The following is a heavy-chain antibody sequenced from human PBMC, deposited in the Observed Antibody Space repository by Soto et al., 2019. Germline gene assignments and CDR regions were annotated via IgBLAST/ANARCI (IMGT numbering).Heavy chain of an antibody. Sequence: TLSLTCTVSVGSVRSGSYYWSWIRQPPGKGLEWIGYTYYSGSTNYNPSLKSRVTISVDTSKNQFSLKLSSVTAADTAVYYCARDGDSSGYPRGNFDYWGQGTLVTVSS. CDR1: VGSVRSGSYY. V-gene: IGHV4-61*01. D-gene: IGHD3-22*01. CDR2: TYYSGST. CDR3: ARDGDSSGYPRGNFDY. J-gene: IGHJ4*02.